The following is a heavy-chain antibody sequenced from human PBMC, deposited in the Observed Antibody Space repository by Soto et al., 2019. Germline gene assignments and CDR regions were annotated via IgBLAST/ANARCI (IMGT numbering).Heavy chain of an antibody. CDR3: ARGPIVVVPAASPYYFDY. J-gene: IGHJ4*02. CDR1: GFTFSSYS. V-gene: IGHV3-21*01. Sequence: EVQLVESGGGLVKPGGSLRLSCAASGFTFSSYSMNWFRQSPGKGLELVSSISSSSSYIYYADSVKGRFTISRDNAKNSLYLQMNSLRAEDTAVYYCARGPIVVVPAASPYYFDYWGQGTLVTVSS. CDR2: ISSSSSYI. D-gene: IGHD2-2*01.